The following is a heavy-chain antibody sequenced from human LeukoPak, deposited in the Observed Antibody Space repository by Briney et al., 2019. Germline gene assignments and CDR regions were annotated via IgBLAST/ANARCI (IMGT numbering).Heavy chain of an antibody. V-gene: IGHV4-39*07. CDR2: IYYSGST. D-gene: IGHD3-16*02. J-gene: IGHJ4*02. Sequence: PSETLSLTCTVSGGSTSSSSYYWGWIRQPPGKGLEWIGSIYYSGSTYYNPSLKSRVTISVDTSKNQFSLKLSSVTAADTAVYYCARVPQLLHGRYSGWYYFDYWGQGTLVTVSS. CDR1: GGSTSSSSYY. CDR3: ARVPQLLHGRYSGWYYFDY.